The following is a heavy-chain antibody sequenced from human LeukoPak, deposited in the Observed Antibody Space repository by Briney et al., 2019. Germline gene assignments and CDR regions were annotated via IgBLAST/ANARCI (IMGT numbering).Heavy chain of an antibody. J-gene: IGHJ4*02. CDR1: GFTFSSYW. V-gene: IGHV3-7*01. CDR3: ARALYNRGWYPDYFDS. Sequence: GGSLRLSCAASGFTFSSYWMSWVRQAPGKGLEWVANIKRDGSDKYYVGSVEGRFTISRDNDKSSLYLQMSSLRAEDTAIYYCARALYNRGWYPDYFDSWGQGALVTVSS. D-gene: IGHD6-19*01. CDR2: IKRDGSDK.